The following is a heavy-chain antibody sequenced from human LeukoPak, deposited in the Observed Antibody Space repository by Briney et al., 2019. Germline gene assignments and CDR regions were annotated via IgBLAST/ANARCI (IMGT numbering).Heavy chain of an antibody. CDR2: INPSGGST. V-gene: IGHV1-46*01. Sequence: ASVKVSCKASGYTLTSYRIQWVRQAPGQGLEWMGVINPSGGSTSYTQKFQGRVTMTRDTSTSTVKIELSSLTSEDEHVYSRRRDSVPHSYTSGSQNPADYWGQGTLVTVSS. CDR3: RRDSVPHSYTSGSQNPADY. J-gene: IGHJ4*02. D-gene: IGHD3-10*01. CDR1: GYTLTSYR.